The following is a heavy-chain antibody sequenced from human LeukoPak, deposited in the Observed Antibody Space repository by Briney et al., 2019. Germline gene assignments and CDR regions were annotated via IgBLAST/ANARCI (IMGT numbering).Heavy chain of an antibody. CDR3: AKDGDYYGLFDY. CDR2: IEGDGSST. V-gene: IGHV3-74*01. J-gene: IGHJ4*02. Sequence: GGSLRLSCAASGFTFSSYWMHWVRQAPGKGLVWVARIEGDGSSTSYADSVKGRFTISRDNSKNTLYLQMNSLTAEDTAVYYCAKDGDYYGLFDYWGQGTPVTVSS. D-gene: IGHD3-10*01. CDR1: GFTFSSYW.